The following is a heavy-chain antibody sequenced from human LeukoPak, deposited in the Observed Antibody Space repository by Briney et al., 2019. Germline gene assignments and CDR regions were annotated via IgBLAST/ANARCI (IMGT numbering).Heavy chain of an antibody. V-gene: IGHV4-4*07. CDR1: GGSISSYY. J-gene: IGHJ5*02. D-gene: IGHD2-2*01. CDR3: ARSRQLLGYCSSTSCYEFDP. Sequence: PSGTLSLTCTVSGGSISSYYWSWIRQPAGKGLEWIGRIYTSGSTNYNPSLKSRVTMSVDTSKNQFSLKLSSVTAADTAVYYCARSRQLLGYCSSTSCYEFDPWGQGTLVTVSS. CDR2: IYTSGST.